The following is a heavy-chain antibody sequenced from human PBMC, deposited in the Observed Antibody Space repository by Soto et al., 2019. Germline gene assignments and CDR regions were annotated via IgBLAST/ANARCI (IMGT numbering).Heavy chain of an antibody. V-gene: IGHV3-48*01. Sequence: EGQLVESGGGLVQPGGALRLSCSASGFTFLRYIMNWVRQAPGKGREWGSYIRSSSSTIYYADSVKGLFTISRDNAKNSLYLPMNSLRAEDTAVYYWARSSGSDEENDAFDLWGQGTMVTVSS. CDR3: ARSSGSDEENDAFDL. J-gene: IGHJ3*01. CDR2: IRSSSSTI. CDR1: GFTFLRYI. D-gene: IGHD3-10*01.